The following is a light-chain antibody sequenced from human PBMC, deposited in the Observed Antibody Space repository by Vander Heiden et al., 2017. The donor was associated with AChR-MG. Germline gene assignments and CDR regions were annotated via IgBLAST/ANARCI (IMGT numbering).Light chain of an antibody. CDR2: RES. Sequence: SYELTQPLSVSVALGQTARITCGGNNIGSKNVHWYQQKPGQAPVLVIYRESNRPSGIPERFSGSNSGNTATLTISRAQAGDEADYYGQVWDSSTGVFGGGTKLTVL. CDR3: QVWDSSTGV. J-gene: IGLJ2*01. CDR1: NIGSKN. V-gene: IGLV3-9*01.